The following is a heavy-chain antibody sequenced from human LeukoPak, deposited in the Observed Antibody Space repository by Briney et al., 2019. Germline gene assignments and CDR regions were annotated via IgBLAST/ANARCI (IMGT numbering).Heavy chain of an antibody. CDR1: GSTLSTYE. D-gene: IGHD3-22*01. J-gene: IGHJ4*02. CDR3: ARRGFYDTSGYLFDY. Sequence: GGSLRLSCAASGSTLSTYEMNWVRQAPGKGLEWVSYITTSGSTMYYADSVKGRFTISRDNAKSSLYLQMNSLRAEDTAVYYCARRGFYDTSGYLFDYWGQGTLVTVSS. V-gene: IGHV3-48*03. CDR2: ITTSGSTM.